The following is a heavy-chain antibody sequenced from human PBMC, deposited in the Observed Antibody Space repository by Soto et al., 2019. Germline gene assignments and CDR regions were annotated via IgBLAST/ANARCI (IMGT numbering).Heavy chain of an antibody. CDR1: GGTFRNYG. J-gene: IGHJ6*02. Sequence: QVQLVQSGAVVKKPGSSVRVSCKSSGGTFRNYGFSWVRQAPGQGVECMGVIVPIFGAEHPQKFQGRVTIAADESTNTVFMEPRGLRSEDTAVYYCARGGSYYEGSGYYQGHFWGQGTTVTVSS. D-gene: IGHD3-22*01. CDR3: ARGGSYYEGSGYYQGHF. V-gene: IGHV1-69*12. CDR2: IVPIFGA.